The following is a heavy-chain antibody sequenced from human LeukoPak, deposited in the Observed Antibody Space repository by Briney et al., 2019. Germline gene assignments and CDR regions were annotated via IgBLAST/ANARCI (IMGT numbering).Heavy chain of an antibody. CDR2: INPNSGGT. CDR1: GYTFTGYY. CDR3: ASTDSSGYLFDY. D-gene: IGHD3-22*01. V-gene: IGHV1-2*02. Sequence: ASVKVSCKASGYTFTGYYMHWVRQAPGQGLEWMGWINPNSGGTNYAQEFQGRVTMTRDTSISTAYMELSRLRSDDTAVYYCASTDSSGYLFDYWGQGTLVTVSS. J-gene: IGHJ4*02.